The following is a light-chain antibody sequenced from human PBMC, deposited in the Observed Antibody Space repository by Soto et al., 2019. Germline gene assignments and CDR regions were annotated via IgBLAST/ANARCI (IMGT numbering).Light chain of an antibody. V-gene: IGKV3-20*01. CDR3: QCYGNSTPLA. Sequence: EFVLTQSPGTLSLSPGERASLSCRASQFVSSSYFAWYQQKPGQAPRLLIYGASNRATGIPDRFSGSGSGADIILTISSMEPEDSAVYYCQCYGNSTPLAFGGATKVEIK. CDR2: GAS. CDR1: QFVSSSY. J-gene: IGKJ4*01.